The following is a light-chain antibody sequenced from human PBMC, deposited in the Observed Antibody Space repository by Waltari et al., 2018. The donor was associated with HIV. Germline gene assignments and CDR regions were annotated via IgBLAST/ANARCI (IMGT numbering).Light chain of an antibody. J-gene: IGLJ2*01. CDR3: LLYHGSGVF. V-gene: IGLV7-43*01. Sequence: QIVVTQEPSLTVSPGGTVTLTCASSSGPVTTGHYPNWFQQKPGQAPRPLIYSTDKRHSWTPARFSGSRLGGKAALTLSGVRSEDEADYYCLLYHGSGVFFGGGTKLTVL. CDR1: SGPVTTGHY. CDR2: STD.